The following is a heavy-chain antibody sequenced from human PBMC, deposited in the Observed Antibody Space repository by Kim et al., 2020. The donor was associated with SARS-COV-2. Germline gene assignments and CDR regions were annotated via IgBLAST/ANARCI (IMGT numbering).Heavy chain of an antibody. CDR2: INWNGANK. V-gene: IGHV3-20*01. CDR3: ARALTGYSDWYFAL. J-gene: IGHJ2*01. D-gene: IGHD2-15*01. CDR1: GFRFDDYG. Sequence: GGSLRLSCAVSGFRFDDYGMRWVRRVPGKGLEWISGINWNGANKGYAESVEGRFTISRDNAKNALYLQVNSLRAEDTAVYHCARALTGYSDWYFALWGRGTLATLS.